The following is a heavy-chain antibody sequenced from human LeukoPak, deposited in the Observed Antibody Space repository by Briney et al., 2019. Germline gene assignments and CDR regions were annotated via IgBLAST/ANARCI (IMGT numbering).Heavy chain of an antibody. D-gene: IGHD2-15*01. CDR3: ARKEDAVHAGGHDY. CDR2: TSSSGSTI. CDR1: GFTFSHYE. J-gene: IGHJ4*02. V-gene: IGHV3-48*03. Sequence: PGGSLRLSCAASGFTFSHYEMNWVRQAPGKGLEWVSYTSSSGSTIYYADSVKGRFTISRDNAKNSLYLQMNSLRAEDTAVYYCARKEDAVHAGGHDYWGQGTLVTVSS.